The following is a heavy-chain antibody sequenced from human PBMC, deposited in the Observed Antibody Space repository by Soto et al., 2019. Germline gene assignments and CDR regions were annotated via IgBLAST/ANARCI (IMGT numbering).Heavy chain of an antibody. CDR2: IYHSGST. V-gene: IGHV4-38-2*01. J-gene: IGHJ3*02. D-gene: IGHD3-22*01. Sequence: SETLSLTCAVSGYSISSGYYWGWIRQPPGKGLEWIGSIYHSGSTYYNPSLKSRVTISVDTSKNQFSLKLSSVTAADTAVYYCAREDMIVVLRGAFDIWGQGTMVT. CDR1: GYSISSGYY. CDR3: AREDMIVVLRGAFDI.